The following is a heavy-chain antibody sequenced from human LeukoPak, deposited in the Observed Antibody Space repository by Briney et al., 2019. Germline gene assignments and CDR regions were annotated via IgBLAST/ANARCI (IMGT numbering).Heavy chain of an antibody. CDR2: INPNSGDT. CDR3: ARDSGFYGSGTYSLGYWYFHL. J-gene: IGHJ2*01. CDR1: GGTFSSYA. V-gene: IGHV1-2*02. D-gene: IGHD3-10*01. Sequence: GASVKVSCKASGGTFSSYAISWVRQAPGQGLEWMGWINPNSGDTHYAQNFQGRVTLTRDTSISTAYMELSSLRSDDTAVYYCARDSGFYGSGTYSLGYWYFHLWGRGTLVTVSS.